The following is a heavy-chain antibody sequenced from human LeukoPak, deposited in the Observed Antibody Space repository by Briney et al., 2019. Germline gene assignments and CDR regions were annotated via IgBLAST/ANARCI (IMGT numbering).Heavy chain of an antibody. CDR1: GGSFSGYY. D-gene: IGHD6-13*01. J-gene: IGHJ4*02. V-gene: IGHV4-34*01. Sequence: PSETLSLTCAVYGGSFSGYYWSWIRQPPGKGLEWIGEINHSGSTNYNPSLKSRVTISVDTSKNQFSLKLSSVTAADTAVYYCARESSSSWYFDYGAQETLVTVSS. CDR2: INHSGST. CDR3: ARESSSSWYFDY.